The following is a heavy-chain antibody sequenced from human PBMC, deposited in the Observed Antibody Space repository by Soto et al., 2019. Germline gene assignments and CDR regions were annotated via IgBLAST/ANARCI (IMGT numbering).Heavy chain of an antibody. D-gene: IGHD4-4*01. CDR1: GFSFSSHA. J-gene: IGHJ4*02. CDR3: VKQVEGSTVTPFDC. Sequence: GGSLRLSCAASGFSFSSHAMSWVRQAPGTGLEWVSATSGGGSSTYYADSVKGRFTISRDNSKDTLFLQMKSLRAEDTAVYYCVKQVEGSTVTPFDCWGQGTLVTISS. V-gene: IGHV3-23*01. CDR2: TSGGGSST.